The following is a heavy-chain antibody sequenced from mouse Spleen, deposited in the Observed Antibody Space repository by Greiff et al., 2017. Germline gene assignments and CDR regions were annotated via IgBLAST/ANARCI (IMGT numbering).Heavy chain of an antibody. CDR3: TTSYGNCWFAY. J-gene: IGHJ3*01. V-gene: IGHV14-4*01. D-gene: IGHD2-10*02. CDR1: GFNIKDDY. Sequence: VQLQQSGAELVRPGASVKLSCTASGFNIKDDYMHWVKQRPEQGLEWIGWIDPENGDTEYASKFQGKATITADTSSNTAYLQLSSLTSEDTAVYYCTTSYGNCWFAYWGQGTLVTVSA. CDR2: IDPENGDT.